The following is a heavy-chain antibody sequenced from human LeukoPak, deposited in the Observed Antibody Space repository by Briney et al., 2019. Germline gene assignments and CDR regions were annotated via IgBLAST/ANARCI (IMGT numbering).Heavy chain of an antibody. V-gene: IGHV3-23*01. Sequence: GGSLRLSCAASGFTFSSYAMHWVRQAPGKGLEWVSAISGSGGSTYYADSVKGRFTISRDSSKNTLYLQMNSLRAEDTAVYYCAKAPTTVTTFYVYWGQGTLVTVSS. CDR2: ISGSGGST. CDR1: GFTFSSYA. CDR3: AKAPTTVTTFYVY. D-gene: IGHD4-11*01. J-gene: IGHJ4*02.